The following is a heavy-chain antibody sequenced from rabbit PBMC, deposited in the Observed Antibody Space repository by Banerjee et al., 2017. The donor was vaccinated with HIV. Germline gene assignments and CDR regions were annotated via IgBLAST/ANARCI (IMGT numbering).Heavy chain of an antibody. Sequence: QEQLEESGGDLVKPEGSLTLTCTASGFSFSNNYVMCWVRQAPVTGLEWIACINAGNDDKICYASWAKGRFTISKTSSTTVTLQMTSLTAADTATYLCARDLAGVIGWNFNLWGPGTLVTVS. D-gene: IGHD4-1*01. J-gene: IGHJ4*01. CDR3: ARDLAGVIGWNFNL. V-gene: IGHV1S45*01. CDR2: INAGNDDKI. CDR1: GFSFSNNYV.